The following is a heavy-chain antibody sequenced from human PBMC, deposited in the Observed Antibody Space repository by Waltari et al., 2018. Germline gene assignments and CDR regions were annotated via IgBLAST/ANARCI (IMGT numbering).Heavy chain of an antibody. Sequence: QVQLVESGGGVVQPGGSLRLSCAASGFPFSSYGMHWVGQAPGKGLEWVAFIRYDGSNKYYADSVKGRFTISRDNSKNTLYLQMNSLRAEDTAVYYCAKDLGGYWGQGTLVTVSS. D-gene: IGHD3-16*01. CDR1: GFPFSSYG. J-gene: IGHJ4*02. V-gene: IGHV3-30*02. CDR2: IRYDGSNK. CDR3: AKDLGGY.